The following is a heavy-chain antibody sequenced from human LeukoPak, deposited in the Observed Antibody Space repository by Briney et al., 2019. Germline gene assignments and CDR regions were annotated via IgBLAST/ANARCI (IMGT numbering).Heavy chain of an antibody. D-gene: IGHD3-10*01. Sequence: PGGSLRLSCAASGFTFSSYAMSWVRQAPGKGLEWVSSISDSADNTYYADSVKGRFTISRDNSKNTLFLQMNSLGAEDTAVYYCAKVYWYGSGSSIFDYWGQGTLVTVSS. J-gene: IGHJ4*02. CDR3: AKVYWYGSGSSIFDY. V-gene: IGHV3-23*01. CDR1: GFTFSSYA. CDR2: ISDSADNT.